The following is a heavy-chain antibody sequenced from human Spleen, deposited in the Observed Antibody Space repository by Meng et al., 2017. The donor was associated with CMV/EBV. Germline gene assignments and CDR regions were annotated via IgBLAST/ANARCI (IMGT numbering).Heavy chain of an antibody. CDR2: IHPHRGDT. V-gene: IGHV1-2*02. J-gene: IGHJ4*01. CDR1: GYTFTAHY. D-gene: IGHD1-7*01. Sequence: ASVKVSCKASGYTFTAHYFHWVRQAPGQGLEWMGWIHPHRGDTNYAQQFQGRVTVTRDTPSSTAFMELSRLRSDDTAVYYCARDDLLGLTGSTKGYFDYWGQGTLVTVSS. CDR3: ARDDLLGLTGSTKGYFDY.